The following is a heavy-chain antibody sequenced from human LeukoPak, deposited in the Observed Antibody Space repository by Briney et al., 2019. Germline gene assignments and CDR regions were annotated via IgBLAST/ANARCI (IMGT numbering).Heavy chain of an antibody. CDR3: ARGRSITIFGVVISANWFDP. D-gene: IGHD3-3*01. CDR1: GGSISSSNW. Sequence: SETLSLTCAVSGGSISSSNWWSWVRQPPGKGLEWIGEMYHGGNTNYNPSLKSRVTLSVDKSKNQFSLKLSSVTAADTAVYYCARGRSITIFGVVISANWFDPWGQGTLVTVSS. J-gene: IGHJ5*02. V-gene: IGHV4-4*02. CDR2: MYHGGNT.